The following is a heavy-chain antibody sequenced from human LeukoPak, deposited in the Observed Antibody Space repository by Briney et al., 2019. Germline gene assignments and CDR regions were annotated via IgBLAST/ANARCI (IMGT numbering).Heavy chain of an antibody. V-gene: IGHV1-69*04. D-gene: IGHD6-19*01. Sequence: ASVKVSCKVSGYTLTELSMHWVRQAPGQGLEWMGRIIPILDIANYAQKFQGRVTITADKSTSTAYMELSSLRSEDTAVYYCARDFPIAVAGYWYFDLWGRGTLVTVSS. J-gene: IGHJ2*01. CDR1: GYTLTELS. CDR2: IIPILDIA. CDR3: ARDFPIAVAGYWYFDL.